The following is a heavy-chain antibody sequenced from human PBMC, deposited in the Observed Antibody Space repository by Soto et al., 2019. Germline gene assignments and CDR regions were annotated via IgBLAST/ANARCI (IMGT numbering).Heavy chain of an antibody. Sequence: GGSLRLSCAASGFTFSSYAMSWVRQAPGKGLEWVSAISGSGGSTYYADSVKGRFTISRDNSKNTLYLQMNSLRAEDTAVYYCAKERTTYGSGPYYFDYWGQGTLVTVSS. CDR1: GFTFSSYA. CDR2: ISGSGGST. V-gene: IGHV3-23*01. CDR3: AKERTTYGSGPYYFDY. J-gene: IGHJ4*02. D-gene: IGHD3-10*01.